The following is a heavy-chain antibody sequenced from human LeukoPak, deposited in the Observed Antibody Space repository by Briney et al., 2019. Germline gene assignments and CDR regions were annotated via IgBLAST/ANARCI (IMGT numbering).Heavy chain of an antibody. V-gene: IGHV1-69*04. J-gene: IGHJ3*02. CDR1: GGTFSSYA. CDR3: ARVPFRAMAFTHDAFGI. Sequence: SVKVSCKASGGTFSSYAISWVRQAPGQGLEWMGRIIPILGIANYAQKFQGRVTITADKSTSTAYMELSSLRSEDTAVYYCARVPFRAMAFTHDAFGIWGQGTMVTVSS. D-gene: IGHD5-18*01. CDR2: IIPILGIA.